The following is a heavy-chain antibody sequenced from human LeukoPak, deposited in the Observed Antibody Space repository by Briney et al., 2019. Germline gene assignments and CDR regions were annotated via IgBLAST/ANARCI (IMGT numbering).Heavy chain of an antibody. CDR1: GYTXTSYY. D-gene: IGHD3-10*01. CDR2: IKPSGGGT. V-gene: IGHV1-46*01. J-gene: IGHJ4*02. CDR3: ARDRRGYYDSGSYYPLI. Sequence: ASVKVSCKASGYTXTSYYMHWVRQAPGQGLEWMGIIKPSGGGTSYAQKFQGRVTMTRDTSVSTAYMEVSRLRSDDTAVYFCARDRRGYYDSGSYYPLIWGQGTLVTVSS.